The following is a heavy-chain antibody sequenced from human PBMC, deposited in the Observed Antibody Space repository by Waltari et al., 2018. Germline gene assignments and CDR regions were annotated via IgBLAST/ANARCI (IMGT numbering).Heavy chain of an antibody. V-gene: IGHV4-39*01. Sequence: QLQLQESGPGLVKPSETLSLTCTVYGGPISSSSYYWGWVRQPPGKGLEWIGSIYYSGSTYYNPSLKSRVTISVDTSKNQFSLKLSSVTAADTAVYYCARHTTTVVTPDAFDIWGQGTMVTVSS. D-gene: IGHD4-17*01. CDR1: GGPISSSSYY. CDR2: IYYSGST. J-gene: IGHJ3*02. CDR3: ARHTTTVVTPDAFDI.